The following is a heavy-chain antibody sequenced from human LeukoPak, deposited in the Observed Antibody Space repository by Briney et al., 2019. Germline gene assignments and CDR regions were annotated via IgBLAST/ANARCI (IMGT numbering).Heavy chain of an antibody. CDR3: ARAGRKSRGVDIVRKKETGYYYYMDV. V-gene: IGHV3-11*04. CDR1: GFTFSDYY. J-gene: IGHJ6*03. CDR2: ISGSGSTI. D-gene: IGHD2-15*01. Sequence: GGSLRLSCAASGFTFSDYYMSWIRQAPGKGLEWVSYISGSGSTIYYADSVKGRFTISRDNAKNSLYPQMNSLRAEDTAVYYCARAGRKSRGVDIVRKKETGYYYYMDVWGKGATVTVSS.